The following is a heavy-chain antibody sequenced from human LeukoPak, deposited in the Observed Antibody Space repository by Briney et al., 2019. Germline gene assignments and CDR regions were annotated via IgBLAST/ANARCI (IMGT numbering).Heavy chain of an antibody. CDR2: IKEDGSEK. V-gene: IGHV3-7*01. CDR1: GFTFSTYW. CDR3: ARNAFDY. Sequence: GGSLRLSCTASGFTFSTYWMSWVRQAPEKGLEWVASIKEDGSEKYYVDSVKGRFTISRDNAKNSLFLQMNSLRGDDTAVYYCARNAFDYWGQGTLVTVSS. J-gene: IGHJ4*02. D-gene: IGHD4-11*01.